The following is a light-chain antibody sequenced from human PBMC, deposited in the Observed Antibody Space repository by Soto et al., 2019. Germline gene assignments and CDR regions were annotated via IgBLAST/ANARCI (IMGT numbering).Light chain of an antibody. CDR2: DVT. Sequence: QSALTQPRSVSGSPGQSVTISCTGTSSDVGGYNYVSWYQQHPGKAPKLMIYDVTKRPSGVPDRFSGSKSGNTASLTLSGLQAEDEADYYCCSYAGSYTFVVFGGGIKLTVL. V-gene: IGLV2-11*01. J-gene: IGLJ2*01. CDR3: CSYAGSYTFVV. CDR1: SSDVGGYNY.